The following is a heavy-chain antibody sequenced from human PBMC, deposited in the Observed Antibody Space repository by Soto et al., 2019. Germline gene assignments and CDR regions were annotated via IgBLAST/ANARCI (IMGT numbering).Heavy chain of an antibody. D-gene: IGHD1-26*01. CDR1: GDSVSSNSAA. CDR2: TYYRSKWYN. CDR3: ARGYSGSYYDPDYFDY. Sequence: SQTLSLTCDISGDSVSSNSAAWNWIRQSPSRGLEWLGRTYYRSKWYNDYAVSVKSRITINPDTSKNQFSLQLNSVTPEDTAVYYCARGYSGSYYDPDYFDYWGQGTLVTVSS. V-gene: IGHV6-1*01. J-gene: IGHJ4*02.